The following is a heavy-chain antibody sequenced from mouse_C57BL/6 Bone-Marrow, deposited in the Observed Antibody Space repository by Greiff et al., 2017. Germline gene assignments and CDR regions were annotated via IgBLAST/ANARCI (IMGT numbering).Heavy chain of an antibody. CDR3: AASTSYNNYGYSFDY. V-gene: IGHV1-82*01. J-gene: IGHJ2*01. D-gene: IGHD2-5*01. CDR1: GYAFSSSW. Sequence: QVQLQQSGPELVKPGASVKISCKASGYAFSSSWMNWVKQRPGKGLEWIGRIYPGDGDTNYNGQFKGKATLTADKSSSTAYMQLSSLTSEDSAVYFYAASTSYNNYGYSFDYWGQGTTLTVSS. CDR2: IYPGDGDT.